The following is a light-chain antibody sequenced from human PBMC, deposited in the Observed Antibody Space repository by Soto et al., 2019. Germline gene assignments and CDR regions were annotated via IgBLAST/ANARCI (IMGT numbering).Light chain of an antibody. Sequence: QSALTQPASVSGSPGQSITISCTGTSVGDYTYVSWYQQHPGKAPKVMIYEDSNRPSGVSNRVSGSKSGSTASLTISAPQAEDEADYYCSSYSSSNTWVFGGGTKLTVL. CDR3: SSYSSSNTWV. CDR2: EDS. V-gene: IGLV2-14*01. CDR1: SVGDYTY. J-gene: IGLJ3*02.